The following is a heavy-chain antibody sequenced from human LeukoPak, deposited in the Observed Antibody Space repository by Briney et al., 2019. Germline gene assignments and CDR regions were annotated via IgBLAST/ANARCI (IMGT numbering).Heavy chain of an antibody. V-gene: IGHV3-53*01. D-gene: IGHD4/OR15-4a*01. J-gene: IGHJ4*02. CDR3: ARRAGAYSHPYDY. CDR2: IYSDNT. CDR1: GLTARRNS. Sequence: GGSLRLSCTVSGLTARRNSMSWFPQPPGKGLKWVSFIYSDNTHYSDSVKGRFTISRDNSKNTLYLQMNSLRAEDTAVYYCARRAGAYSHPYDYWGQGTLVTVSS.